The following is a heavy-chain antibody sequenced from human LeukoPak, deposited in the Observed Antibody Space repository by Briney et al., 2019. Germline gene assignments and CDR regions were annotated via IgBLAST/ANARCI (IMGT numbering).Heavy chain of an antibody. CDR1: GFTSSDFA. CDR2: ISTSDDT. CDR3: AKGVLARLVDS. Sequence: GGSLRLSCAGSGFTSSDFAMGWVRQAPGKGLEWVSVISTSDDTYYADSVKGRFTISRDNSKNTVCLQMNSLRAEDTALYFCAKGVLARLVDSWGQGTLVTVSS. D-gene: IGHD2-8*01. J-gene: IGHJ4*02. V-gene: IGHV3-23*01.